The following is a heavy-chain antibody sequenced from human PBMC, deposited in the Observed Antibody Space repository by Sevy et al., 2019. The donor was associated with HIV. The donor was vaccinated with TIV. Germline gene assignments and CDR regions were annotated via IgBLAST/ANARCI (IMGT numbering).Heavy chain of an antibody. V-gene: IGHV4-59*08. Sequence: SETLSLTCTVSGGSITSLYWNWIRQPPAKGLEWIASIYYNGHINYNPSLKSRVTFSLDTSKNQFSLRLSSVTAADTAMYYCAGENAWGRGYSWGQGTLVTVSS. CDR2: IYYNGHI. D-gene: IGHD1-26*01. CDR1: GGSITSLY. J-gene: IGHJ4*02. CDR3: AGENAWGRGYS.